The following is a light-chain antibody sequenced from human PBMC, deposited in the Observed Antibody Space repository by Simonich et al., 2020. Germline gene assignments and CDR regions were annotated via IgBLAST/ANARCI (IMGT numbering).Light chain of an antibody. CDR3: SSYTSSSTWV. CDR1: SSDVGGYNY. CDR2: DVS. J-gene: IGLJ3*02. Sequence: QSALTQPASVSGSPGQSITISCTGTSSDVGGYNYVSWYQQHPGKAPKLMIYDVSNRPSWVSKRFSGSNSGNTASLTISGLQAEDEADYYCSSYTSSSTWVFGGGTKLTVL. V-gene: IGLV2-14*03.